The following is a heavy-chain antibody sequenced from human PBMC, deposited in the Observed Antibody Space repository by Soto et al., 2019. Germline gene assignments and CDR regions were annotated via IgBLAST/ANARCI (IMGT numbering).Heavy chain of an antibody. Sequence: QVTLKESGPVLVKPTETPTLTCTVSGFSLSNAKMGVSWIRQPPGKALEWLAHIFSNDEKSYSTSLKSRLTISKDTSKSQVVLTMANMDPVDTATYYCARLGGTGSYYEAYDAFDLWGQGTLVTVSS. V-gene: IGHV2-26*01. CDR3: ARLGGTGSYYEAYDAFDL. D-gene: IGHD1-26*01. CDR2: IFSNDEK. J-gene: IGHJ3*01. CDR1: GFSLSNAKMG.